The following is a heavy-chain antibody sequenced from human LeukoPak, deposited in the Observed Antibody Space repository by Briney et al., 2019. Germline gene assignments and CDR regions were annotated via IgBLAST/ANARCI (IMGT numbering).Heavy chain of an antibody. CDR3: ARGCCSSTSCYALYYMDV. V-gene: IGHV6-1*01. D-gene: IGHD2-2*01. CDR1: GDTFSSNSAA. J-gene: IGHJ6*03. Sequence: SQTLSLTCAISGDTFSSNSAAWDWIRQSPSRGLEWPARTYYRSKWYNDYAVSVKSRITINPDTSKNQCSLQLNSVTPEDTAVYYCARGCCSSTSCYALYYMDVWGKGTTVTVSS. CDR2: TYYRSKWYN.